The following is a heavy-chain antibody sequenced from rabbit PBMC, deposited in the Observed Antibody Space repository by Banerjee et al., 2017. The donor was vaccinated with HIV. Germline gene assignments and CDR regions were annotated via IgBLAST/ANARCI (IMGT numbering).Heavy chain of an antibody. CDR3: ARSTAGLTNYAGAFDP. J-gene: IGHJ2*01. Sequence: QEQLVESGGGLVTLGGSLKLSCKASGIDFSSGYYMCWVRQAPGKGLDWIACIGGGGTDNTDYANWAKGRFTISKTSSTTVTLQMTSLTAADTATYFCARSTAGLTNYAGAFDPWGPGTLVTVS. D-gene: IGHD4-2*01. CDR2: IGGGGTDNT. V-gene: IGHV1S45*01. CDR1: GIDFSSGYY.